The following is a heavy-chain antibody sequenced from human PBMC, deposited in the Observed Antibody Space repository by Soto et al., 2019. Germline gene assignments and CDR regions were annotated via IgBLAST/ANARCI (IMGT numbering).Heavy chain of an antibody. CDR3: AKDDVDYDLLTGSYAFDI. D-gene: IGHD3-9*01. CDR2: ISGSGGST. J-gene: IGHJ3*02. Sequence: PGGSLRLSCAASGFTFSSYAISWVRQAPGKGLEWVSAISGSGGSTYYADSVKGRFTISRDNSKNTLYLQMNSLRAEDTAVYFCAKDDVDYDLLTGSYAFDIWGQGTMVTVS. V-gene: IGHV3-23*01. CDR1: GFTFSSYA.